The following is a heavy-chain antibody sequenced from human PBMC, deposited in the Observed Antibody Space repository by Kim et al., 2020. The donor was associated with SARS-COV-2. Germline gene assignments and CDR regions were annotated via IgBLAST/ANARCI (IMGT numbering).Heavy chain of an antibody. D-gene: IGHD1-1*01. CDR1: GDSVSSNSAA. Sequence: SQTLSLTCAISGDSVSSNSAAWNWSRQSPSRGLEWLGRTYYRSKWDKDYAVSVKSRITINSDTSNNQFSLHLNSVTPEDTAVYYCARALPGTRSFDYWGQGTPVTVSS. CDR3: ARALPGTRSFDY. V-gene: IGHV6-1*01. J-gene: IGHJ4*02. CDR2: TYYRSKWDK.